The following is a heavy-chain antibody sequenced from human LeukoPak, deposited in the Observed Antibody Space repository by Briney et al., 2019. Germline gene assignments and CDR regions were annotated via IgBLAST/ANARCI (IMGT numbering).Heavy chain of an antibody. D-gene: IGHD2-2*01. CDR2: IRYDGSNK. CDR3: AKVGECQYQLLWCYFDY. V-gene: IGHV3-30*02. J-gene: IGHJ4*02. CDR1: GFTFSSYG. Sequence: PGGSLRLSCAASGFTFSSYGMHWVRQAPGKGLEWVAFIRYDGSNKYYADSVKGRFTISRDNSKNTLYLQMNSLRAEDTAVYYYAKVGECQYQLLWCYFDYWGQGTLVTVSS.